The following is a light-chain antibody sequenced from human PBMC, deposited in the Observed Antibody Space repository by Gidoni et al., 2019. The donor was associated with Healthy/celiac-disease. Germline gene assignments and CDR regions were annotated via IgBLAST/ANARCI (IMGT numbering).Light chain of an antibody. V-gene: IGKV3-20*01. CDR3: QQDCSSPLT. Sequence: EIVLTQSPGTLSLSPGERATLSCRASQSVSSSYLAWYQQKPGQAPRLLIYGASSRATGIPYRFSGSGSGTDFTLTISRLEPEDFAVYYCQQDCSSPLTFGGGTKVEIK. CDR1: QSVSSSY. CDR2: GAS. J-gene: IGKJ4*01.